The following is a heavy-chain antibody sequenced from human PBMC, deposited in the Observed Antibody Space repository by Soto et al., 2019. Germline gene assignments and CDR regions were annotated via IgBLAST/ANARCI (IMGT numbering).Heavy chain of an antibody. CDR1: GFTFSSYE. CDR3: AREWKRAFDI. J-gene: IGHJ3*02. D-gene: IGHD1-1*01. V-gene: IGHV3-48*03. CDR2: ISSSGSTI. Sequence: QPGGSLRLSCAASGFTFSSYEMNWVRQAPGKGLEWVSYISSSGSTIYYADSVKGRFTISRDNAKNSLYLQMNSLRAEDTAVYYCAREWKRAFDIWGQGTMVTVSS.